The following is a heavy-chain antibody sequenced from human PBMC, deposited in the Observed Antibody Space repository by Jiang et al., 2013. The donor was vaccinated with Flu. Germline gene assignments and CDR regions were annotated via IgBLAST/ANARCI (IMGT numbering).Heavy chain of an antibody. CDR1: GFTFSSYS. V-gene: IGHV3-21*01. CDR2: ISSSSNYI. Sequence: VQLLESGGSLVKPGGSLRLSCAASGFTFSSYSMNWVRQAPGKGLEWLSSISSSSNYIYYADSVKGRFTISRDNAKNSLYVQMNSLRAEDTAVYYCVRGHWHDDSGYCDYWG. D-gene: IGHD1-26*01. CDR3: VRGHWHDDSGYCDY. J-gene: IGHJ4*01.